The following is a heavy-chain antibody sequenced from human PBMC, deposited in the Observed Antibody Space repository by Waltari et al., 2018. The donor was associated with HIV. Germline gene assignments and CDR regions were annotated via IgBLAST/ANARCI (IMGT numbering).Heavy chain of an antibody. CDR2: IWYDGENK. CDR1: GLPSSPFS. Sequence: QVQMVESGGGVVQPGRYLRLSCAASGLPSSPFSMHGVRQAPGKGLEWVAVIWYDGENKYYADSVKGRFTISRDNSKNTLYLQMNSLRVEDTAVYYCARGGYYYDISGYYHYWGQGTLVTVSS. D-gene: IGHD3-22*01. CDR3: ARGGYYYDISGYYHY. V-gene: IGHV3-33*01. J-gene: IGHJ4*02.